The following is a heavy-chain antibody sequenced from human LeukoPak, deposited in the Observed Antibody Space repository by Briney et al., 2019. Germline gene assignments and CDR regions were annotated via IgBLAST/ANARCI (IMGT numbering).Heavy chain of an antibody. V-gene: IGHV1-18*01. Sequence: GASVKASCKASGYTFTTYGVSWVRQAPGQGLEWMGWISGYDGNTNYAQKLRGGVTMTTDTSTSTAYMDLRSLRSDDTALYYCARTVTTSSYYFDYWGQGTLVTVSS. D-gene: IGHD4-17*01. J-gene: IGHJ4*02. CDR1: GYTFTTYG. CDR2: ISGYDGNT. CDR3: ARTVTTSSYYFDY.